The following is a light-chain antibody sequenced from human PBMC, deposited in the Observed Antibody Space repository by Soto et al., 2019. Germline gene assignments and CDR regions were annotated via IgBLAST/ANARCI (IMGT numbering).Light chain of an antibody. V-gene: IGLV1-47*02. CDR1: SSNIGGTNY. Sequence: QSVLTQPPSASGTPGQSLFISCSGSSSNIGGTNYAYWYQQLPGAAPKLLMHSNNLRPSGVPERISGSKSGTSASLAISGLRSEDEAVYYCASWDDRLGAVIFGGGTKVTVL. CDR3: ASWDDRLGAVI. J-gene: IGLJ2*01. CDR2: SNN.